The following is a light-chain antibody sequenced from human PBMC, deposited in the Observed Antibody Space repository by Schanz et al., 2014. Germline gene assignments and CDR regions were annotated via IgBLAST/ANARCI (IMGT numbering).Light chain of an antibody. J-gene: IGKJ1*01. CDR3: QQYNNWPWT. CDR2: GAS. Sequence: EIVMTQSPATLSVSPGERATLSCRASQSVSSNLAWYQQTPGQAPRLLIYGASTRATGIPARFSGSGSGTEFTLTISSLQSEDFGVYYCQQYNNWPWTFGQGTKVEIK. V-gene: IGKV3-15*01. CDR1: QSVSSN.